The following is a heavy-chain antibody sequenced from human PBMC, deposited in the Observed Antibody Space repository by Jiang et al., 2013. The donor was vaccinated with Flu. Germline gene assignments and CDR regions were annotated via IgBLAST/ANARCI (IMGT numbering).Heavy chain of an antibody. J-gene: IGHJ5*02. Sequence: LLESGGGVVQPGRSLRLSCAASGFTFSSYGMHWVRQAPGKGLEWVAVIWYDGSNKYYADSVKGRFTISRDNSKNTLYLQMNSLRAEDTAVYYCARGESSSSSMGSWFDPWGQGTLVTVSS. CDR3: ARGESSSSSMGSWFDP. CDR1: GFTFSSYG. D-gene: IGHD6-6*01. CDR2: IWYDGSNK. V-gene: IGHV3-33*01.